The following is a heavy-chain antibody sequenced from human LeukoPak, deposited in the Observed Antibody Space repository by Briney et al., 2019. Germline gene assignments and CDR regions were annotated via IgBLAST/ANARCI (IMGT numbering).Heavy chain of an antibody. CDR3: ARGRY. CDR1: GFTFSGYW. J-gene: IGHJ4*02. Sequence: PGGSLRLSCAASGFTFSGYWMSWVRQTPGKGLEWVANIKHDGSDRYYVDSVKGRFTISRDNAKNSLYLQMNSLSAEDTAVYYCARGRYWGQGTLVTVSS. V-gene: IGHV3-7*01. CDR2: IKHDGSDR.